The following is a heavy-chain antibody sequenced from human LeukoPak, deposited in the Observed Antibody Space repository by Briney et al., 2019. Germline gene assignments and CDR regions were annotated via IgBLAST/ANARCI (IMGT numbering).Heavy chain of an antibody. V-gene: IGHV1-8*01. D-gene: IGHD2-2*01. CDR1: GYTFTSYD. CDR2: MNPNSGNT. Sequence: ASVKVSCEASGYTFTSYDINWVRQATGQGLEWMGWMNPNSGNTGYAQKFQGRATMTRNTSISTAYMDLSSLRSEDTAVYYCARVPPGDIVVVPAHLDDWGQGTLVTVSS. J-gene: IGHJ4*02. CDR3: ARVPPGDIVVVPAHLDD.